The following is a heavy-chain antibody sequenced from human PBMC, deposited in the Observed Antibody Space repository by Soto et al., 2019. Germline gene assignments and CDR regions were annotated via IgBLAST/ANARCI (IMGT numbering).Heavy chain of an antibody. CDR3: AKDGYSSGWLVDY. D-gene: IGHD6-19*01. CDR1: GFTFSSYG. CDR2: IWYDGSNK. J-gene: IGHJ4*02. V-gene: IGHV3-30*02. Sequence: GVSLRLSCAASGFTFSSYGMHWVRQAPGKGLEWVAVIWYDGSNKYYADSVKGRFTISRDNSKNTLYLQMNSLRAEDTAVYYCAKDGYSSGWLVDYWGQGTLVTVSS.